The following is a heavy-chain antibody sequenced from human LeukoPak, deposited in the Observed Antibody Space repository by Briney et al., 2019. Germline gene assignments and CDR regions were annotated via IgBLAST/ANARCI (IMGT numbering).Heavy chain of an antibody. CDR1: GYTFTSYG. CDR3: ARQVDPAAVPPYFFDS. D-gene: IGHD2-2*01. Sequence: ASVKVSCKASGYTFTSYGISWVRQAPGQGPEWMGWVSADTGNTSYAQKIQGRVTMTTDTSTSTAYMELRSLRSDDTAMYYCARQVDPAAVPPYFFDSGGQEPPVTVSS. J-gene: IGHJ4*02. CDR2: VSADTGNT. V-gene: IGHV1-18*01.